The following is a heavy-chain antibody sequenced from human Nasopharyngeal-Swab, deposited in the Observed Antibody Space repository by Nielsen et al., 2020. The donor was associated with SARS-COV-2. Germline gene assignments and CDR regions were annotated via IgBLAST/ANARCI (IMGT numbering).Heavy chain of an antibody. Sequence: GESLKISCAASGFTFSDYYMSWIRQAPGKGLEWVSYISSSGSTIYYADSVKGRFTISRDNAKNSLYLQMNSLRAEETAVYYCARAGNWNYRDFDYWGQGTLVTVSS. CDR3: ARAGNWNYRDFDY. J-gene: IGHJ4*02. V-gene: IGHV3-11*04. CDR2: ISSSGSTI. CDR1: GFTFSDYY. D-gene: IGHD1-7*01.